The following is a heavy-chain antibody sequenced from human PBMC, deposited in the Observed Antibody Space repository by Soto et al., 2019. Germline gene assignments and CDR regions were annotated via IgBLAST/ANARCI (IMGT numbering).Heavy chain of an antibody. J-gene: IGHJ4*02. CDR2: INTDGTDT. V-gene: IGHV3-74*03. CDR3: ARESEDLTSNFDY. CDR1: GLNLRGYW. Sequence: EAHLMESGGRIVRPGGNLRLSCAASGLNLRGYWMHWVRQAPGEGLIWVSRINTDGTDTLYADSVKGRFTISRDNAKDTVYLEMNSLRAEDTAVYYCARESEDLTSNFDYWGQGTLVTVSS.